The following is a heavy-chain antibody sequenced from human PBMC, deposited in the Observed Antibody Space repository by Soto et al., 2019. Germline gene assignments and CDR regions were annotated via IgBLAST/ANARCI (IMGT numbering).Heavy chain of an antibody. Sequence: ASVKVSCKASGYTFTSYDINWVRQATGQGLEWMGWMNPNSGNTGYAQKFQGRVTMTRNTSISTAYMELSSLRSEDTAVYYCARVGVSYSSSFRQGFDPWGKGPLVTVSS. CDR1: GYTFTSYD. CDR2: MNPNSGNT. CDR3: ARVGVSYSSSFRQGFDP. J-gene: IGHJ5*02. V-gene: IGHV1-8*01. D-gene: IGHD6-6*01.